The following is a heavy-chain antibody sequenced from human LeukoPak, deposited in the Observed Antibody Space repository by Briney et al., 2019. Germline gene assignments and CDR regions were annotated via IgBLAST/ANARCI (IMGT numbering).Heavy chain of an antibody. J-gene: IGHJ6*02. Sequence: AGGSLRLSCAASGFTFDNYAMHWVRQAPGKGLEWVSGISWNSNNVGYADSVKGRFTISRDNAKNSLYLQMNSLRAEDTAVYYCARDFSIAAGYYYGMDVWGQGTTVTVSS. V-gene: IGHV3-9*01. CDR2: ISWNSNNV. CDR1: GFTFDNYA. D-gene: IGHD6-25*01. CDR3: ARDFSIAAGYYYGMDV.